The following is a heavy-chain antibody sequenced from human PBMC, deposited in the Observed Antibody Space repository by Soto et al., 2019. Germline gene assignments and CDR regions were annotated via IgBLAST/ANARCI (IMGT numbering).Heavy chain of an antibody. CDR1: GFTFSSYA. CDR3: AKDSDPVSTSSGDV. V-gene: IGHV3-23*01. Sequence: GGSLRLSCAASGFTFSSYAMSWVRQAPGKGLEWVSAISGSGGSTYYADSVKGRFTISRDNSKNTLYLQMNSLRAEDTAVYYCAKDSDPVSTSSGDVWGQGTTVTVSS. CDR2: ISGSGGST. D-gene: IGHD6-25*01. J-gene: IGHJ6*02.